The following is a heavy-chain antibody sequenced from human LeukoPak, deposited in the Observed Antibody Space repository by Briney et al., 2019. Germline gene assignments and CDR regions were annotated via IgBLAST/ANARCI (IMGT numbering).Heavy chain of an antibody. CDR1: GYSIRRGYH. V-gene: IGHV4-38-2*01. D-gene: IGHD1-1*01. Sequence: SSETLSLTCAVSGYSIRRGYHWDWIRQPPGKGLEWIGSIHHSGSTYYNPSLKSRVTISEDTSKNQFSLKLSSVTAADTAVYYCARINWNPDYWGQGTLVTVSS. CDR2: IHHSGST. CDR3: ARINWNPDY. J-gene: IGHJ4*02.